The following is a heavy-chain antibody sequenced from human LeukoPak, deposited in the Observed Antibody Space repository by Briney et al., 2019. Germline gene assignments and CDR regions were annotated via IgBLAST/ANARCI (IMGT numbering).Heavy chain of an antibody. CDR1: GYTFTSYG. CDR2: ISAYNGNT. V-gene: IGHV1-18*01. J-gene: IGHJ5*02. CDR3: ARDSPTVTRSNWFDP. Sequence: ASVKVSCKASGYTFTSYGISWVRQAPGQGLEWMGWISAYNGNTSYAQKLQGRVTMTTDTSTSTAYMELRSLRSNDTAVYYCARDSPTVTRSNWFDPWGQGTLVTVSS. D-gene: IGHD4-17*01.